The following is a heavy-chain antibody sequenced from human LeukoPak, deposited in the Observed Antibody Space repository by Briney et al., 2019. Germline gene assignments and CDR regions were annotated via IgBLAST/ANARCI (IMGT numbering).Heavy chain of an antibody. J-gene: IGHJ4*02. CDR3: ARDQGYSSGWSVSY. Sequence: PGGSLRLSCAASGFTFSSYAMSWVRQAPGKGLEWVSAISGSGGSTYYADSVKGRFTISRDNSKNTLYLQMNSLRAEDTAVYYCARDQGYSSGWSVSYWGQGTLVTVSS. V-gene: IGHV3-23*01. CDR1: GFTFSSYA. CDR2: ISGSGGST. D-gene: IGHD6-19*01.